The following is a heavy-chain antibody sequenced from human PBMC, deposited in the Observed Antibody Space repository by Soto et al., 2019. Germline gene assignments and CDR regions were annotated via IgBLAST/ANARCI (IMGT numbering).Heavy chain of an antibody. CDR1: GFPFSSYA. V-gene: IGHV3-23*01. Sequence: GGSLRLSCAASGFPFSSYAMSWVRQAPGKGLEWVSAISGSGGSTYYADSVKGRFTISRDNSKNTLYLQMNSLRAEDTAVYYCAKDEDYYGSGAYWGQGTTVTVSS. D-gene: IGHD3-10*01. CDR3: AKDEDYYGSGAY. CDR2: ISGSGGST. J-gene: IGHJ6*02.